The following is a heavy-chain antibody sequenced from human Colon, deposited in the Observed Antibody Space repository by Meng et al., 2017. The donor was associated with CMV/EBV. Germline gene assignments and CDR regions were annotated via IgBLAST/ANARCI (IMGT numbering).Heavy chain of an antibody. CDR1: GNTFSNYY. D-gene: IGHD3-22*01. CDR2: VNPSSSSK. Sequence: SCKESGNTFSNYYIRWVRQAPGQGLEWMGTVNPSSSSKTLAQKFHGRVIMTKDTSTSTVHMDLSALTSEDTAVYFCAREYPASGYFDDWGQGTLVTVSS. J-gene: IGHJ4*02. V-gene: IGHV1-46*01. CDR3: AREYPASGYFDD.